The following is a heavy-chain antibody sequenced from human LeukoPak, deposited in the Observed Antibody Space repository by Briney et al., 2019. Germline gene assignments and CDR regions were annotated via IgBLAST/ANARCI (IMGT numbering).Heavy chain of an antibody. Sequence: GGSLRLSCAASGFTFSSFGMSWVRQAPGKGLEWVSGISNSADRTYYADHVRGRFTISRDNSKNTLLLQMNSLTVEDSAVYYCAKGTSTMANRPADYWGQGDLVTVSS. V-gene: IGHV3-23*01. CDR3: AKGTSTMANRPADY. J-gene: IGHJ4*02. CDR1: GFTFSSFG. CDR2: ISNSADRT. D-gene: IGHD5/OR15-5a*01.